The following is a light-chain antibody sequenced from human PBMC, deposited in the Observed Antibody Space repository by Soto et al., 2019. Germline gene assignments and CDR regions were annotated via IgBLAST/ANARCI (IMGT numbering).Light chain of an antibody. Sequence: QSALTQPASVSGSPGQSVTISCSGSSSDVGAYNYVSWYQRHPGKAPKLMIYDVTNRPSGVSNRFSGSKSGNTASLTISGLQAEDEADYFCSSHTSSSTVVFGGGTKLTVL. CDR2: DVT. V-gene: IGLV2-14*01. CDR3: SSHTSSSTVV. J-gene: IGLJ3*02. CDR1: SSDVGAYNY.